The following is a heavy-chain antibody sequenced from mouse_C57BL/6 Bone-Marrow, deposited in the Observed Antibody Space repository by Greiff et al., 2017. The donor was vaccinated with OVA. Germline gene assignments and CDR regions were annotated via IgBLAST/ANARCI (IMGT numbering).Heavy chain of an antibody. CDR1: GFSLTSYG. Sequence: VKLMESGPGLVQPSQSLSITCTVSGFSLTSYGVHWVRQSPGKGLEWLGVIWSGGSTAYNAAFISRLSISKYNCKSQVFIKKISVQADDTAIYYCARIVYDVGDDFDYWGQGTTLTVSS. J-gene: IGHJ2*01. CDR2: IWSGGST. D-gene: IGHD2-12*01. V-gene: IGHV2-2*01. CDR3: ARIVYDVGDDFDY.